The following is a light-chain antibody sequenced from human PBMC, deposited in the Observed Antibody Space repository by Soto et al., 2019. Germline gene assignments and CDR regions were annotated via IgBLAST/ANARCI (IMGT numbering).Light chain of an antibody. CDR3: QQYSIYSRT. J-gene: IGKJ2*01. CDR1: QSIDTW. CDR2: KAS. V-gene: IGKV1-5*03. Sequence: DIQMTQSPSTLSASVGDRVTITCRASQSIDTWLAWYQQKPGKAPKILIYKASSLESGVPSRFSSSGSGTEFTLTISSLQPDDFATYYCQQYSIYSRTFGQGTKLEIK.